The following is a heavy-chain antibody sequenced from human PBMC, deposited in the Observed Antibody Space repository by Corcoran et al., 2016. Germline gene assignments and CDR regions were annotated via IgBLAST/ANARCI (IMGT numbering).Heavy chain of an antibody. J-gene: IGHJ6*02. CDR2: INWNGASI. D-gene: IGHD2-2*01. Sequence: EVQLVASGGVVVQPGGSLRLSCAASGFSFDDYAMHWVHQAPGKGLEWVSLINWNGASIYYADSVKGRFTISRDNNKYSLYLQMHSLRVEDTAFYYCAEDKVRDAKGGSDYYGVDVWGQGTTVTVSS. CDR1: GFSFDDYA. V-gene: IGHV3-43D*03. CDR3: AEDKVRDAKGGSDYYGVDV.